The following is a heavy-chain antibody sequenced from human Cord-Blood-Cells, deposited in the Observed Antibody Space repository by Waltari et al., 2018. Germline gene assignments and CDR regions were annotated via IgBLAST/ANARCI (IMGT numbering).Heavy chain of an antibody. J-gene: IGHJ1*01. V-gene: IGHV1-24*01. CDR1: GHTLAELS. Sequence: QVQLVQSGAEVKKPGASVKVSCKVSGHTLAELSMHWVRQAPGKGLEGMGSFDPEDGETIYAQQFQGIVTMTEDTSTDTAYMELSSVRSEDTAVYYCATATYSSSWYGYFQHWGKGTLVTVSS. D-gene: IGHD6-13*01. CDR3: ATATYSSSWYGYFQH. CDR2: FDPEDGET.